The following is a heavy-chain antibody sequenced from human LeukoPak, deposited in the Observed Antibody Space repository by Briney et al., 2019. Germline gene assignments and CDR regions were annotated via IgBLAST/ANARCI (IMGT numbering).Heavy chain of an antibody. CDR2: IIPIFGTA. D-gene: IGHD5-18*01. CDR3: ARVGGGYSYGYPFDY. V-gene: IGHV1-69*06. Sequence: ASVKVSCKASGGTFSSYAISWVRRAPGQGLEWMGGIIPIFGTANYAQKFQGRVTITADKSTSTAYMELSSLRSEDTAVYYCARVGGGYSYGYPFDYWGQGTLVTVSS. J-gene: IGHJ4*02. CDR1: GGTFSSYA.